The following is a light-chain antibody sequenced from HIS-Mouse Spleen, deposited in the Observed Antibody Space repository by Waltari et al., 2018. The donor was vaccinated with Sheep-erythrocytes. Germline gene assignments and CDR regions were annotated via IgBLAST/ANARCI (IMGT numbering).Light chain of an antibody. V-gene: IGLV2-14*01. Sequence: QSALTQPASVSGSPGQSITISCTGTSSAVGGYHYVAWYQQHPGKAPKLMIYEVSTRPSGVSNRFSGSKSGNTASLTISGLQAEDEADYYCCSYAGSSTPWVFGGGTKLTVL. J-gene: IGLJ3*02. CDR3: CSYAGSSTPWV. CDR2: EVS. CDR1: SSAVGGYHY.